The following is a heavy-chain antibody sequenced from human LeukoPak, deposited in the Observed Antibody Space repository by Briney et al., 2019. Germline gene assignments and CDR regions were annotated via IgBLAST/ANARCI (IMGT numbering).Heavy chain of an antibody. CDR3: ARDVKIYYGSSDISGGY. Sequence: ASVKVSCKASGYTFTSYGISWVRQVPGLGLEWMGWISAYNGDTNYAQKLQGRVTMTTDTSTSTAYMELRSLKSDDTAMYYCARDVKIYYGSSDISGGYWGQGTLVTVSS. V-gene: IGHV1-18*01. J-gene: IGHJ4*02. D-gene: IGHD3-22*01. CDR1: GYTFTSYG. CDR2: ISAYNGDT.